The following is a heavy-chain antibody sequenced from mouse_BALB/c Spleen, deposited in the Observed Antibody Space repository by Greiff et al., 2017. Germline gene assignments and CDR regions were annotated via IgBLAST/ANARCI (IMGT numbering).Heavy chain of an antibody. V-gene: IGHV3-2*02. Sequence: QESGPGLVKPSQSLSLTCTVTGYSITSDYAWNWIRQFPGNKLEWMGYISYSGSTSYNPSLKSRISITRDTSKNQFFLQLNSVTTEDTATYYCARGGNLAYWGQGTLVTVSA. J-gene: IGHJ3*01. D-gene: IGHD2-1*01. CDR2: ISYSGST. CDR3: ARGGNLAY. CDR1: GYSITSDYA.